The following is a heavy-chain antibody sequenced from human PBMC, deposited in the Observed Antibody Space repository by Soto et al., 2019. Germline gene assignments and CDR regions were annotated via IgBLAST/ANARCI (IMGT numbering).Heavy chain of an antibody. J-gene: IGHJ4*02. D-gene: IGHD1-26*01. V-gene: IGHV3-48*04. Sequence: GGSLRLPFAASGFTFSSYALSWVRQAPGKGLEWVSSISSSGSTIYYADSVKGRFTISRDNAKNSLYLQMNSLRAEDTAVYYCARGGVGATTFFCFLDYWGQGTLVTVAS. CDR1: GFTFSSYA. CDR2: ISSSGSTI. CDR3: ARGGVGATTFFCFLDY.